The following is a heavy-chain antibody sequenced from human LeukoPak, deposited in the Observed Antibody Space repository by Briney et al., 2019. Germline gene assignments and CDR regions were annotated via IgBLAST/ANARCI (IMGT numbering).Heavy chain of an antibody. V-gene: IGHV3-23*01. CDR3: AKDPWDGWHPPRFDY. CDR2: ISGSGGST. D-gene: IGHD5-24*01. J-gene: IGHJ4*02. CDR1: GFTFSSYA. Sequence: GGSLRLSCAASGFTFSSYAMSWVRQAPGKGLEWVSAISGSGGSTYYADSVKGRFTISRDNSKNTLYLQMNSLRAEDTAVYYCAKDPWDGWHPPRFDYWGRGTLVTVSS.